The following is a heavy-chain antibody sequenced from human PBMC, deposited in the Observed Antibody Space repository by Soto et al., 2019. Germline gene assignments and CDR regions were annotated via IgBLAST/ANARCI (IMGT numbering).Heavy chain of an antibody. J-gene: IGHJ6*03. Sequence: GGSLRLSCAASGFTFSSYAMHWVRQAPGKGLEWVAVISYDGSNKYYADSVKGRFTISRDNSKNTLYLQMNSLRAEDTAVYYCAKQRDYYYYMDVWGKGTKVTVSS. CDR2: ISYDGSNK. CDR1: GFTFSSYA. V-gene: IGHV3-30-3*02. CDR3: AKQRDYYYYMDV.